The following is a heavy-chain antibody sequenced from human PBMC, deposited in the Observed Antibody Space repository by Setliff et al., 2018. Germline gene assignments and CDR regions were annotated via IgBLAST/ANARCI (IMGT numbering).Heavy chain of an antibody. D-gene: IGHD3-10*01. V-gene: IGHV4-59*08. J-gene: IGHJ5*02. CDR1: GGSISSYY. CDR2: IYYSGST. Sequence: LSLTCTVSGGSISSYYWSWIRQPPGKGLEWIGYIYYSGSTNYNPSLKSRVTISVDTSKNQFSLKLSSVTAADTAVYYCARVLVLGYNWFDPWGQGTLVTVSS. CDR3: ARVLVLGYNWFDP.